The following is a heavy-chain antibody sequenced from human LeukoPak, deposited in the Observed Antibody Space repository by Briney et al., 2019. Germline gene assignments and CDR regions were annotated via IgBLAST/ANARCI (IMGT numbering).Heavy chain of an antibody. CDR1: GFTFSSYN. D-gene: IGHD6-13*01. CDR3: ARRMEQLSSFDY. V-gene: IGHV3-48*01. Sequence: GGSLRLSCAASGFTFSSYNMNWVRQAPGKGLEWVSYISSSDSAMYYADSVKGRFTISRDNARNSLYLQMNSLRAEDTAVYFCARRMEQLSSFDYWGQGTLVTVSP. CDR2: ISSSDSAM. J-gene: IGHJ4*02.